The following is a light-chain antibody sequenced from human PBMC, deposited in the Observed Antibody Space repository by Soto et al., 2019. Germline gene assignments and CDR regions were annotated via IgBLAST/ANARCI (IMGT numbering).Light chain of an antibody. Sequence: DVVMTQSPLSLPFNLLQPASISCWSSRGLVYRDGNIYLNWFQQRPGQSPRRLIYQVSNRDSGVPDRFSGSGSGTDFTLKISRVEAEDFAVYYCQQYGSSPTFGQGTKVDIK. J-gene: IGKJ1*01. V-gene: IGKV2-30*01. CDR1: RGLVYRDGNIY. CDR2: QVS. CDR3: QQYGSSPT.